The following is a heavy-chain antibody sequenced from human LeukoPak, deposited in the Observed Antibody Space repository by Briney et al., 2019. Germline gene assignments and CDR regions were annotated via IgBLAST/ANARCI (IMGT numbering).Heavy chain of an antibody. CDR2: IKEDGSEK. CDR3: ARRGSTDY. V-gene: IGHV3-7*03. Sequence: GGSPRLSSAASGFSFSGYWMTWVRQAPGKGLEWVANIKEDGSEKYYADFVKGRFTISRDNAKNSLDLQMNSLRAEDTAVYYCARRGSTDYWGQGTLVTVSS. CDR1: GFSFSGYW. J-gene: IGHJ4*02. D-gene: IGHD2/OR15-2a*01.